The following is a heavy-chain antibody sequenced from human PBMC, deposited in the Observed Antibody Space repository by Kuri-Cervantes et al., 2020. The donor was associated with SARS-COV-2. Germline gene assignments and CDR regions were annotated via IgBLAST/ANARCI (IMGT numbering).Heavy chain of an antibody. CDR2: IYSGGST. J-gene: IGHJ4*02. Sequence: GGSLRLSCAASGFTFSSYWMSWVRQAPGKGLEWVSVIYSGGSTYYADSVKGRFTISRDNSKNTLYLQMNSLRAEDTAVYSCARESPFGWGQGTLVTVSS. D-gene: IGHD2/OR15-2a*01. CDR1: GFTFSSYW. CDR3: ARESPFG. V-gene: IGHV3-53*01.